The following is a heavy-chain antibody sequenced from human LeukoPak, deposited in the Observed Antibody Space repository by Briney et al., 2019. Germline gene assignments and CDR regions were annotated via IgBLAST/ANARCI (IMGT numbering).Heavy chain of an antibody. CDR2: IYYSGST. J-gene: IGHJ4*02. V-gene: IGHV4-31*03. Sequence: SETLSLTCTVSGGSISSGGYYWSWIRQHPGKGLEWIGYIYYSGSTYYNPSLKSRVTISVDTSKNQFSLKLSSVTAADTAVYYCARILPNKPLRKRYYFDYWGQGTLVTVSS. CDR1: GGSISSGGYY. CDR3: ARILPNKPLRKRYYFDY. D-gene: IGHD1/OR15-1a*01.